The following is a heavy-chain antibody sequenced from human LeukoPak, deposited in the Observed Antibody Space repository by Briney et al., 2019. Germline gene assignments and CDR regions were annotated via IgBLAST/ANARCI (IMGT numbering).Heavy chain of an antibody. D-gene: IGHD2-15*01. V-gene: IGHV3-23*01. CDR1: GFTFSSPA. J-gene: IGHJ4*02. CDR2: ISNNGGYT. CDR3: AKQLGYCSDGSCYFPY. Sequence: GGSLRLSCAASGFTFSSPAMSWVPKAPGKGLEWVSAISNNGGYTYYADSVQGRFTISRDNSKSTLCLQMNSLRAEDTAVYYCAKQLGYCSDGSCYFPYWGQGTLVTVSS.